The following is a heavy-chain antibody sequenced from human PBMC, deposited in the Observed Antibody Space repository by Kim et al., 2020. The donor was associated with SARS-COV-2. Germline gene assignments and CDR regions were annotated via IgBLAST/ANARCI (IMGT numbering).Heavy chain of an antibody. V-gene: IGHV4-34*01. D-gene: IGHD6-6*01. CDR3: ARGGGQLVLYYYGMDV. J-gene: IGHJ6*02. Sequence: LRSRVTISVDTAKNQFSLKLSSVTAAYTAVYYCARGGGQLVLYYYGMDVWGQGTTVTVSS.